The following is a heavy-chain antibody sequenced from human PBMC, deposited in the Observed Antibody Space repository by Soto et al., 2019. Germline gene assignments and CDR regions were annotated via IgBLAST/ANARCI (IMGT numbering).Heavy chain of an antibody. J-gene: IGHJ4*02. D-gene: IGHD3-22*01. Sequence: SETLSLTCAVSGGSFSGYYWSWIRQPPGKGLEWIGEINHSGSTNYNPSLKSRVTISVDTSKNQFSLKLSSVTAADTAVYYCARDYYDSSGPTFDYWGQGTLVTVSS. CDR3: ARDYYDSSGPTFDY. V-gene: IGHV4-34*01. CDR2: INHSGST. CDR1: GGSFSGYY.